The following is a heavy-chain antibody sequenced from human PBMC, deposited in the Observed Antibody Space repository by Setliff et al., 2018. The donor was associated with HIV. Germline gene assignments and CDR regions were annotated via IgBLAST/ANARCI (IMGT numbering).Heavy chain of an antibody. CDR1: GFTFSSYG. D-gene: IGHD3-22*01. CDR3: AKDRYYDSSGSPFDH. V-gene: IGHV3-30*02. CDR2: IRYDGSNK. J-gene: IGHJ4*02. Sequence: GGSLRLSCAASGFTFSSYGMHWVRQAPGKGLEWVAFIRYDGSNKYYADSVKGRFTISRDNSKNTLYLQMNSLRAEDTAVYYCAKDRYYDSSGSPFDHWGQGTPVTVSS.